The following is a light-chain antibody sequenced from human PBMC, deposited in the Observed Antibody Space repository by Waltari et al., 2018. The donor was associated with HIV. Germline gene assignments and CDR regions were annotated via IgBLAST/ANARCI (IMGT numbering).Light chain of an antibody. Sequence: QSVLTQPPSASGTPGQRVTISCSGSSSNIGSNAVNWYQQLPGTAPKLLIYSNNQRHSGVPARFSGSKSGTSASLAISGLQSDDEADYYCAAWDDSLNDSYVFGPGTKVTVL. J-gene: IGLJ1*01. V-gene: IGLV1-44*01. CDR3: AAWDDSLNDSYV. CDR2: SNN. CDR1: SSNIGSNA.